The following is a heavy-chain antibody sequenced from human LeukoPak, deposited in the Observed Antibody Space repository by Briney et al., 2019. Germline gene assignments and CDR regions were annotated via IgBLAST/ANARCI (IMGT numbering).Heavy chain of an antibody. CDR3: AREQQLVLFDY. D-gene: IGHD1-1*01. CDR1: GYTFTNYW. J-gene: IGHJ4*02. CDR2: IYPGDSDV. V-gene: IGHV5-51*01. Sequence: GESLKISCKGSGYTFTNYWVGWVRQMPGKGLEWMGIIYPGDSDVRYSPSFQGHVTISADKSNSTAYLQWSSLKASDTAIYYCAREQQLVLFDYWGQGVLVTVSS.